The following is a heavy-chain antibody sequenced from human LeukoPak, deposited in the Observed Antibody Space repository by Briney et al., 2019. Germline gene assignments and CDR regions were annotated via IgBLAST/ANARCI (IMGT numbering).Heavy chain of an antibody. J-gene: IGHJ4*02. CDR3: ARLSSGWYRDYYFDY. Sequence: ASVKVSCKASGYTFTGYYMHWVRQAPGQGLEWMGWINPNSGGTNYAQKFQGRVTMTRDTSISTAYMELSRLRSDDTAVYYCARLSSGWYRDYYFDYWGQGTLVTVSS. CDR2: INPNSGGT. CDR1: GYTFTGYY. V-gene: IGHV1-2*02. D-gene: IGHD6-19*01.